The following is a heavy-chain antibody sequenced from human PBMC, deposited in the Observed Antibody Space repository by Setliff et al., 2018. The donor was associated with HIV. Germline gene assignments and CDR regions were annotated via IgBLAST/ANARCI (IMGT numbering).Heavy chain of an antibody. V-gene: IGHV4-59*08. CDR2: IHYTGST. J-gene: IGHJ4*02. Sequence: PSETLSLTCTASGASFNDYYWSWIRQPPGKGLEWLGYIHYTGSTNYNPSLNSRVTISVDTSKNQFSLKVNSVTAADTAVYYCARSPRIGVAGEFEYWGQGTLVTVSS. D-gene: IGHD6-19*01. CDR1: GASFNDYY. CDR3: ARSPRIGVAGEFEY.